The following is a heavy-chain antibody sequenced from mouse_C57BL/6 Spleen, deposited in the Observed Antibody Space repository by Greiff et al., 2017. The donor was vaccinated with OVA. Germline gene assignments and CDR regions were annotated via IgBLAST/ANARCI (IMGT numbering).Heavy chain of an antibody. CDR1: GYAFSSYW. V-gene: IGHV1-80*01. CDR2: IYPGDGDT. CDR3: ARLGVTTGYFDY. Sequence: QVQLKQSGAELVKPGASVKISCKASGYAFSSYWMNWVKQRPGKGLEWIGQIYPGDGDTNYNGKFKGKATLTADKSSSTAYMQLSSLTSEDSAVYFCARLGVTTGYFDYWGQGTTLTVSS. J-gene: IGHJ2*01. D-gene: IGHD2-2*01.